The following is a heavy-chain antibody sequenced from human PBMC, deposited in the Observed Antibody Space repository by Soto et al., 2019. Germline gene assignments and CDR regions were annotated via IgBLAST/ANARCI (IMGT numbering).Heavy chain of an antibody. CDR2: VTITGGSA. Sequence: GGSLRLSCAASAFTFNTYGVSWVRQAPGKGLEWVSTVTITGGSAYYADSVQGRFSISRDRSNYTVSLLLSSLRVDDTAIYYCAKKSSPEGWFDTWGQGTLVTVSS. J-gene: IGHJ5*02. CDR3: AKKSSPEGWFDT. V-gene: IGHV3-23*01. CDR1: AFTFNTYG. D-gene: IGHD6-19*01.